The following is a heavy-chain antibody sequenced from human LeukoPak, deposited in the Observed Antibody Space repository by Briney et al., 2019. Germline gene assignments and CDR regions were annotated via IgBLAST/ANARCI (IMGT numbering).Heavy chain of an antibody. CDR3: ARDLIRRVVPAAMKYYYYGMDV. D-gene: IGHD2-2*01. CDR2: INPNSGGT. CDR1: GYTFTGYY. Sequence: ASVKVSCKASGYTFTGYYIHWVRQAPGQGLEWMGWINPNSGGTNYAQKFQGRVTMTRDTSISTAYTELSRLRSDDTAVYYCARDLIRRVVPAAMKYYYYGMDVWGQGTTVTVSS. J-gene: IGHJ6*02. V-gene: IGHV1-2*02.